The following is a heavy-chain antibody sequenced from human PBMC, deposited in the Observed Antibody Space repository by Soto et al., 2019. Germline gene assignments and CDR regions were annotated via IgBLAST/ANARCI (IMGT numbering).Heavy chain of an antibody. J-gene: IGHJ4*02. CDR3: ARVSGYDYFDY. CDR1: GFTFSNYA. D-gene: IGHD5-12*01. V-gene: IGHV3-66*01. CDR2: IYSGGST. Sequence: GGSLRLSCAASGFTFSNYAMSWVRQAPGKGLEWVSVIYSGGSTYYADSVKGRFTISRDNSKNTLYLQMNSLRAEDTAVYYCARVSGYDYFDYWGQGTLVTVSS.